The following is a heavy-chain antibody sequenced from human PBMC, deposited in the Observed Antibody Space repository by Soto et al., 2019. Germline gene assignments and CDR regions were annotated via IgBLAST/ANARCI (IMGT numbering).Heavy chain of an antibody. J-gene: IGHJ5*02. CDR1: GLTFNRYW. V-gene: IGHV3-74*01. CDR3: ARDAEISGSYAQGAHWFDP. D-gene: IGHD1-26*01. Sequence: GGSLRLSCAASGLTFNRYWMHWVRHAPGKGLVWVSHINTDGSNTNYADSVKGRFTISRDNAKSTLFLQMNSLRAEDTAVYYCARDAEISGSYAQGAHWFDPWGQGTLVTVSS. CDR2: INTDGSNT.